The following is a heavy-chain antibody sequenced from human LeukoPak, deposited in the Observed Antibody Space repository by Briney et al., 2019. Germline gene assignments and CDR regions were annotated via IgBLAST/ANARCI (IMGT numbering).Heavy chain of an antibody. CDR1: GGSISTYY. D-gene: IGHD3-9*01. V-gene: IGHV4-59*12. CDR3: AREGVYYDILAAYYRPYYFDF. CDR2: IFYSGST. Sequence: SETLSLTCYVSGGSISTYYWSWIRQPPRKGLEWIGYIFYSGSTNYNPSLRSRLTISVDTSKNQFSLKLSSVTAADTAVYYCAREGVYYDILAAYYRPYYFDFWGQGTLVTVYS. J-gene: IGHJ4*02.